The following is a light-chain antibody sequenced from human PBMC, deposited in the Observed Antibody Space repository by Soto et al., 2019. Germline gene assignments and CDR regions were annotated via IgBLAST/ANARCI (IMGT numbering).Light chain of an antibody. V-gene: IGKV1-6*01. J-gene: IGKJ1*01. Sequence: AIQMTQFVSSLLAYEGDSVSINCRASQGLRNDLAWYQQKPGKAPKLLIYSTSHLQSGVPSRCSGSRCDLDFTLYINSLQPADYATYYCLIEFNYPPNFDQGTKVDIK. CDR2: STS. CDR3: LIEFNYPPN. CDR1: QGLRND.